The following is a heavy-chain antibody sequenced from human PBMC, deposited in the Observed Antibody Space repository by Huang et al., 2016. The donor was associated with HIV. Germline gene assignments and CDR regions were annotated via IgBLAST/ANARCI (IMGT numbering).Heavy chain of an antibody. CDR1: GYTFTNYA. V-gene: IGHV1-18*01. CDR3: ARERYYYDRSGYYTPVEYFHH. CDR2: ISGYNVKT. D-gene: IGHD3-22*01. J-gene: IGHJ1*01. Sequence: QVQLVQSGAEVKKPGASVKVSCKASGYTFTNYAINWVRQAPGQRLEWMGWISGYNVKTNYAQKVQGRVTMTKDTSTSTAYMELRSLISDDTAVYYCARERYYYDRSGYYTPVEYFHHWGQGTLVTVSS.